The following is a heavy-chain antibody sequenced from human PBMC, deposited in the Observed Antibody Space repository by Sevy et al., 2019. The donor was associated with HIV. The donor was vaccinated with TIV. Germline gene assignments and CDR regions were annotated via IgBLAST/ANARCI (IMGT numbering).Heavy chain of an antibody. CDR2: ISYDGSNK. CDR3: ARDIVVVPAAQGGNDAFDI. D-gene: IGHD2-2*01. Sequence: GGSLRLSCAASGFTFSSYAMHWVRQAPGKGLEWVAVISYDGSNKYYAHSVKGRFTISRDNSKNTLYLQMNSLRAEDTAVYYCARDIVVVPAAQGGNDAFDIWGQGTMVTVSS. CDR1: GFTFSSYA. V-gene: IGHV3-30-3*01. J-gene: IGHJ3*02.